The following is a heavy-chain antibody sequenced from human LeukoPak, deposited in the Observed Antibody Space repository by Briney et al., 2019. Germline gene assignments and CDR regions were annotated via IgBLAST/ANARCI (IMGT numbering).Heavy chain of an antibody. CDR2: INHSGST. Sequence: PSETLSLTCAVYGGSFSGYYWSWIRQPPGKGLEWIGEINHSGSTNYNPSLKSRVTISVDTSKNQFSLKLSSVTAADTAVYYCARVVLRPLLWSRGWFDPWGQGTLVTVSS. CDR1: GGSFSGYY. CDR3: ARVVLRPLLWSRGWFDP. D-gene: IGHD3-10*01. J-gene: IGHJ5*02. V-gene: IGHV4-34*01.